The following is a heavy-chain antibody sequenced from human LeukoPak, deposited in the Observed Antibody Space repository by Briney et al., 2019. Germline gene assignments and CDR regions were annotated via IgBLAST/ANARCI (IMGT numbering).Heavy chain of an antibody. CDR1: GYTFTSYG. V-gene: IGHV1-18*01. D-gene: IGHD2-2*02. J-gene: IGHJ4*02. Sequence: GASVKVSCKASGYTFTSYGISWVRQAPGQGLEWMGWISAYNGNTNYAQKLQGRVTMTTDTSTSTAYMALRSLRSDDTAVYYCARHYCSSTSCYKAFDYWGQGTLVTVSS. CDR2: ISAYNGNT. CDR3: ARHYCSSTSCYKAFDY.